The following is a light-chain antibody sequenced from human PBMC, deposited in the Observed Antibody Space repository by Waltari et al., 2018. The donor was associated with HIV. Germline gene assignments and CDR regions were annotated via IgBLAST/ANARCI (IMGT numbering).Light chain of an antibody. Sequence: DIMMTQSPSSLSASVGDRVTITSWASQDISSYLAWFQLKPGKAPKFLIYAASTWATGIPSKFSGSGSGTEFTLTISSLQSEDFAAYYCQQYNSYPLTFGGGTKVEIK. CDR1: QDISSY. CDR3: QQYNSYPLT. J-gene: IGKJ4*02. CDR2: AAS. V-gene: IGKV1-16*02.